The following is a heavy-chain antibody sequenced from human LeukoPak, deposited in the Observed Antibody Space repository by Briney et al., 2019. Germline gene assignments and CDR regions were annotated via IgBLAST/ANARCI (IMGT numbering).Heavy chain of an antibody. CDR2: ISSSSSYI. Sequence: PGGSLRLSCAASGFTFSSYSMNWVRQAPGKGLEWVSSISSSSSYIYYADSVKGRFTISRDNAKNSLYLQMNSLRAEDTAVYYCARGSVDTDAFDIWGQGTMVTVSS. CDR1: GFTFSSYS. V-gene: IGHV3-21*01. CDR3: ARGSVDTDAFDI. D-gene: IGHD5-18*01. J-gene: IGHJ3*02.